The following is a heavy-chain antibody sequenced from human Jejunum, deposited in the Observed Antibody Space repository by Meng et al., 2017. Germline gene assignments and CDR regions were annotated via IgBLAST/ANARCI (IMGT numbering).Heavy chain of an antibody. Sequence: SETLSLTCTVSGFSISSGYYWAWIRQPPGKRLEWIGSIYQNGGAHYNPSFKSRVTISVDTSKNQFSLKMTSMTAADTAVYYCAKNSYGSGNNARWFDPWGQGTLVTVSS. J-gene: IGHJ5*02. D-gene: IGHD3-10*01. V-gene: IGHV4-38-2*02. CDR1: GFSISSGYY. CDR3: AKNSYGSGNNARWFDP. CDR2: IYQNGGA.